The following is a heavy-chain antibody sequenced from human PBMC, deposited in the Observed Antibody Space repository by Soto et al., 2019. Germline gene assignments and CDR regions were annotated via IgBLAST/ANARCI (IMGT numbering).Heavy chain of an antibody. CDR1: GGSISSGGYY. J-gene: IGHJ4*02. Sequence: QVQLQESGPGLVKPSQTLSLTCTVSGGSISSGGYYWSWIRQLPGKGLEWIGYIYYSGSTYYNPSLKRRVTIPVDTSKNQFSLKLSSVTAADTAVYYCVSTYYNASSGPFDYWGQGTLVTVSS. D-gene: IGHD3-22*01. CDR2: IYYSGST. CDR3: VSTYYNASSGPFDY. V-gene: IGHV4-31*03.